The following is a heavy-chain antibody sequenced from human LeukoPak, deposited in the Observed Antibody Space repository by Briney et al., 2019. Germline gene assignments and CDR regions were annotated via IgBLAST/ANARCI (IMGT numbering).Heavy chain of an antibody. J-gene: IGHJ4*02. D-gene: IGHD3-3*01. Sequence: GGSLRLSCAAFGFIFSPYAMSWVRQAPGKGLEWVAGIAGGDDRFYADSVKGRFSISRDNSKNTVYLQMNSLRAEDTAVYYCARGWSSADYWGQGTLVTVSS. CDR2: IAGGDDR. CDR1: GFIFSPYA. CDR3: ARGWSSADY. V-gene: IGHV3-23*01.